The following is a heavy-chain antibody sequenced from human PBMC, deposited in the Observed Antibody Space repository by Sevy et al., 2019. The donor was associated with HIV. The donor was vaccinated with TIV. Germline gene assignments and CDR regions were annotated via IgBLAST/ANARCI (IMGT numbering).Heavy chain of an antibody. CDR3: ARASEVVTAIPTYFDY. CDR1: GFTFSSYA. D-gene: IGHD2-21*02. V-gene: IGHV3-30*04. CDR2: ISYDGSIK. J-gene: IGHJ4*02. Sequence: GGSLRLSCAASGFTFSSYAMHWVRQAPGKGLEWVAVISYDGSIKYYADSVKGRFTISRDNSKNTLYLQMNSLRAEDTAVYYCARASEVVTAIPTYFDYWGQGTLVTVSS.